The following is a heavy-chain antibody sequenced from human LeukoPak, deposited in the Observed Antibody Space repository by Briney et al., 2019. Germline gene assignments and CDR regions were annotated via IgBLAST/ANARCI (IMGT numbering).Heavy chain of an antibody. CDR2: INSNGGTA. CDR1: GFTFSSYA. D-gene: IGHD6-6*01. J-gene: IGHJ4*02. V-gene: IGHV3-23*01. Sequence: GGSLRLSCAASGFTFSSYAMSWVRQAPGKGLESVSVINSNGGTAHYAGSVRGRFTISRDNAKNSLYLQMNSLRAEDTAVYYCARGIAAYDYWGQGTLVTVSS. CDR3: ARGIAAYDY.